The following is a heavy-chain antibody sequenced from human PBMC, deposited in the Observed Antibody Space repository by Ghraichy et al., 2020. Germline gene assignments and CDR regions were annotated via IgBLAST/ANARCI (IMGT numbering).Heavy chain of an antibody. D-gene: IGHD1-26*01. J-gene: IGHJ5*02. CDR3: VKGGAWFDP. Sequence: LSLTCAASGFTFSRNAMAWVRQAPGKGLEWVSTISDSGGRTYYADSVKGRFTISRDNSKYTLYLQMNSLRAEDTAIYYCVKGGAWFDPWGQGTQVTVSS. CDR2: ISDSGGRT. V-gene: IGHV3-23*01. CDR1: GFTFSRNA.